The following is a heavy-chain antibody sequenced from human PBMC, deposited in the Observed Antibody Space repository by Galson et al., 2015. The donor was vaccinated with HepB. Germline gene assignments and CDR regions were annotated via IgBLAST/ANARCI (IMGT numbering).Heavy chain of an antibody. CDR1: GFSVYSNY. J-gene: IGHJ4*02. CDR3: AQLGTGY. D-gene: IGHD6-13*01. Sequence: SLRLSCAASGFSVYSNYMNWVRQAPGKGLEWVSLIYSSSSSTNYADFVRCRFTISRDTSKNTLYLQMNSLRAEDTAVYYCAQLGTGYWGQGTLVTVSS. CDR2: IYSSSSST. V-gene: IGHV3-53*01.